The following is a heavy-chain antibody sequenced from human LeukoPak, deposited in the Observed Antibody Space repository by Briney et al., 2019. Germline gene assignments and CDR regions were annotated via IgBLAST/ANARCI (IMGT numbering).Heavy chain of an antibody. CDR3: ANLSDGDYGG. J-gene: IGHJ4*02. Sequence: PGGSLRLSCAASGFTFSSYGMHWVRQAPGKGLEGVAFIRYDGSNKYYADSVKVRFTISTDNSKNTLYLQMNSLRAEDTAVYYCANLSDGDYGGWGQGTLVTVSS. D-gene: IGHD4-17*01. CDR2: IRYDGSNK. CDR1: GFTFSSYG. V-gene: IGHV3-30*02.